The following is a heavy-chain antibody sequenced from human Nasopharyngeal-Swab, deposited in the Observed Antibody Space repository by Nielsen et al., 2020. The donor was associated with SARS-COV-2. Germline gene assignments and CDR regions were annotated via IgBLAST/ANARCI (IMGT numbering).Heavy chain of an antibody. D-gene: IGHD3-9*01. CDR1: GGPISSGGYS. CDR3: ARVRSGGGLRYFEGAYYFDY. CDR2: IYYSGST. V-gene: IGHV4-31*03. Sequence: SETLSLTCTVSGGPISSGGYSWSWIRQHPGKGLEWIGYIYYSGSTYYNPSLKSRVTISVDTSKNQFSLKLSSVTAADTAVYYCARVRSGGGLRYFEGAYYFDYWGQGTLVTVSS. J-gene: IGHJ4*02.